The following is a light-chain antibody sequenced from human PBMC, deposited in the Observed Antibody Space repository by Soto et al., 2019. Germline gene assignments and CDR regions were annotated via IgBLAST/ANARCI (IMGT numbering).Light chain of an antibody. Sequence: QSVLTQPPSVSAAPGQKVTISCSGSSSNIGNNYVSWYQQLPGTAPKLLIYDNNKRPSGIPDRFSGSKSGTSATLGITGLQTGDEDDYYCGTLDSSLSAVVFGGGTKLTVL. J-gene: IGLJ2*01. CDR2: DNN. CDR1: SSNIGNNY. V-gene: IGLV1-51*01. CDR3: GTLDSSLSAVV.